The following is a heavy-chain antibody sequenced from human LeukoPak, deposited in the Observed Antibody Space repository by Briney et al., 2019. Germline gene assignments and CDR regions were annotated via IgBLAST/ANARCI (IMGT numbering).Heavy chain of an antibody. D-gene: IGHD3-3*01. J-gene: IGHJ6*03. Sequence: ASVKVSCKASGYTFTSYAMHWVRQAPGQRLEWMGWINPNSGGTNYAQKFQGRVTMTTDTSTSTAYMELRSLRSDDTAVYYCARASGGFLEWLSIANYYYYYMDVWGKGTTVTVSS. CDR2: INPNSGGT. V-gene: IGHV1-2*02. CDR3: ARASGGFLEWLSIANYYYYYMDV. CDR1: GYTFTSYA.